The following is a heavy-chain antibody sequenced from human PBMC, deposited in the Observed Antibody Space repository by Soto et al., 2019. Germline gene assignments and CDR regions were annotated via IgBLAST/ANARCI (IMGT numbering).Heavy chain of an antibody. D-gene: IGHD4-17*01. V-gene: IGHV1-18*04. CDR3: ARGDYYEDTGTCEN. Sequence: QVHLVQSGDELKKPVASVKVSCQSSGYSSRDFGLTAVRQAPGQGLDWMGWISGKKGNTKYAQKVHGRVTLTADTSTSTSDMAMSALTSDDPGIYYCARGDYYEDTGTCENWGKGTPVTVSS. J-gene: IGHJ4*02. CDR2: ISGKKGNT. CDR1: GYSSRDFG.